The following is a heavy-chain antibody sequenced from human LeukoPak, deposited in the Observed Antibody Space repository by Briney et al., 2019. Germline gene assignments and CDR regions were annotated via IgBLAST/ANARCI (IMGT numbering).Heavy chain of an antibody. Sequence: ASVKVSCKASGYTFTGYYMHWARQAPGQGLERMGWINPNSGGTNYAQKFQGRVTMTRDTSISTAYMELSRLRSDDTAVYYCARDYDILTGYLHDAFDIWGQGTMVTVSS. J-gene: IGHJ3*02. V-gene: IGHV1-2*02. CDR1: GYTFTGYY. CDR2: INPNSGGT. CDR3: ARDYDILTGYLHDAFDI. D-gene: IGHD3-9*01.